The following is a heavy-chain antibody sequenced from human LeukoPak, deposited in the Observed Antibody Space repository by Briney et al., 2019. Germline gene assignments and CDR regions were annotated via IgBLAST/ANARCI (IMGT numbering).Heavy chain of an antibody. D-gene: IGHD1-26*01. CDR1: GGSFSGYY. CDR3: ARGKWEPLDY. V-gene: IGHV4-34*01. CDR2: INHSGST. Sequence: PSETLSLTCAVYGGSFSGYYWSWIRQPPGEGLEWIGEINHSGSTNYNPSLKSRVTISVDTSKNQFSLKLSSVTAADTAVYYCARGKWEPLDYWGQGTLVTVSS. J-gene: IGHJ4*02.